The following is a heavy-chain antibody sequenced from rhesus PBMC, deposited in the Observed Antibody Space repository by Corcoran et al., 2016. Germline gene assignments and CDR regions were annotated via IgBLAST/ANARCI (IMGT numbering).Heavy chain of an antibody. J-gene: IGHJ4*01. D-gene: IGHD1-20*01. Sequence: QVQLQESGPAVVKPSEPLSLTCAVSGGSISSYWWGRIRPPRGKGLACIGQIYGGSGRTLSPSLKSRVTISSDTSKNQVSLMLSSVTAADTAVYYCARRIAGTHNYFDYWGQGVLVTVSS. CDR1: GGSISSYW. CDR3: ARRIAGTHNYFDY. CDR2: IYGGSGRT. V-gene: IGHV4-147*01.